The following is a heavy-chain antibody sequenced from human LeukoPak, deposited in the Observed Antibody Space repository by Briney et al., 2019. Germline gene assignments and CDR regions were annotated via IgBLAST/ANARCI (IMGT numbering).Heavy chain of an antibody. Sequence: GGSLRLSCAASGFTFDDYGMSWVRHAPGKGLGWVSGINWNGGSTGYADSIKGRFTISRDNAKNSLYLQMNSLRAEDTALYYCARVGADSSGYTVTYYYYYYMDVWGKGTTVTVSS. V-gene: IGHV3-20*04. CDR2: INWNGGST. J-gene: IGHJ6*03. D-gene: IGHD3-22*01. CDR1: GFTFDDYG. CDR3: ARVGADSSGYTVTYYYYYYMDV.